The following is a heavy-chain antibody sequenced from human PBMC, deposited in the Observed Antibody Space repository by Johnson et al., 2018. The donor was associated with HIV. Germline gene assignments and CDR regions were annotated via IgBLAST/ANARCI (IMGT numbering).Heavy chain of an antibody. V-gene: IGHV3-9*01. CDR1: GFTFDDYA. CDR3: ARQPWDAFDV. Sequence: VQLVESGGGLVQPGRSLRLSCAASGFTFDDYAMHWVRQAPGKGLEWVSGISWNSGSIGCADSVKGRFTISRDNSKNTLYLQMNSLKTEDTAVYYCARQPWDAFDVWGRGTMVTVSS. D-gene: IGHD1-1*01. CDR2: ISWNSGSI. J-gene: IGHJ3*01.